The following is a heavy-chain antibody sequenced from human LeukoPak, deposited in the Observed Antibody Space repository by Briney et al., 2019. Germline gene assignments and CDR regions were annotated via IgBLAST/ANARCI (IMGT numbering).Heavy chain of an antibody. CDR3: ARDGRWLVPYYYMDV. J-gene: IGHJ6*03. Sequence: ASVKVSCKASGYTFTSYGISWVRQAPGQGLEWMGWINPNSGDTKYAQKFQGRVTMTRDTSISTAYMELSSLKSDDTAVYYYARDGRWLVPYYYMDVWGKGTTVSVSS. CDR2: INPNSGDT. CDR1: GYTFTSYG. V-gene: IGHV1-2*02. D-gene: IGHD6-19*01.